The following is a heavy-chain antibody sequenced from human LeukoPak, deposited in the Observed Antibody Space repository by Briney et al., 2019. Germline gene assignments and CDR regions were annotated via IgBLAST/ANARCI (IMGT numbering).Heavy chain of an antibody. V-gene: IGHV3-30*02. CDR3: AKALGYGDYGYFDY. J-gene: IGHJ4*02. CDR2: IRYDGSNK. D-gene: IGHD4-17*01. Sequence: PGGSLRLSCTASGFIFSSYWMTWVRQAPGKGLEWVAFIRYDGSNKYYADSVKGRFTISRDNSKNTPYLQMNSLRAEDTAVYYCAKALGYGDYGYFDYWGQGTLVTVSS. CDR1: GFIFSSYW.